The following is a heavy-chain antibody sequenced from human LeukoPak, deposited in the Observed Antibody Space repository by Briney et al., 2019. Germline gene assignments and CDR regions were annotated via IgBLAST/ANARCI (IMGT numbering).Heavy chain of an antibody. CDR3: ARVRLHLTGYYREVKHLDI. CDR1: GGSFSGYY. CDR2: INHSGST. J-gene: IGHJ3*02. Sequence: PSETLSLTCTVSGGSFSGYYWSWIRQPPGKGLEWIGEINHSGSTNYNPSLKSRVTISVDTSKNQFSLKLSSVTAADTAVYYCARVRLHLTGYYREVKHLDIWGQGTMVTVSS. D-gene: IGHD3-9*01. V-gene: IGHV4-34*01.